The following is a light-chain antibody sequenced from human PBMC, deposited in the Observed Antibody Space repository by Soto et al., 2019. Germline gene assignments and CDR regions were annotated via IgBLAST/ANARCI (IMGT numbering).Light chain of an antibody. CDR2: DIT. CDR3: VSFTASKPYV. V-gene: IGLV2-14*01. J-gene: IGLJ1*01. CDR1: SSDVGAYIF. Sequence: QSVLTQPASVSGSPGQSITISCTGTSSDVGAYIFVSWYQQYPGKAPKLMIYDITNRPSGVSNRFSGSKAGNTASLTISGLQAEDEADYYCVSFTASKPYVFGTGTKVTVL.